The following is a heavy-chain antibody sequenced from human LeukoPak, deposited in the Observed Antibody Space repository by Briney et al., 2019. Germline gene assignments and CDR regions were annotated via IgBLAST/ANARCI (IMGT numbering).Heavy chain of an antibody. CDR2: ISGSGGST. CDR1: GFTISSYA. J-gene: IGHJ4*02. V-gene: IGHV3-23*01. CDR3: AKDTFSLEYYDSSGYYFDY. D-gene: IGHD3-22*01. Sequence: GGSLRLSCAASGFTISSYAMSWVGQALGKGLEWVSAISGSGGSTYYADSVKGRFTISRDNSKNTLYLQMNSLRAEDTAVYYCAKDTFSLEYYDSSGYYFDYWGQGTLVTVSS.